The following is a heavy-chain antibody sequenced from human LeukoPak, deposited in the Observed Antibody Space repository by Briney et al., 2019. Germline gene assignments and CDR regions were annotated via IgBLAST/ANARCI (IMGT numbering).Heavy chain of an antibody. CDR2: IYYSGRT. CDR3: ARRRYYDGSGYLD. CDR1: GDFVRNSNYY. Sequence: SETLSLGCIVSGDFVRNSNYYWDWIRQSPGKGLEWIGSIYYSGRTYYNPSLKTRVSMSVDTTKNHFSLKLTSVTAADMAVYYCARRRYYDGSGYLDWGQGTLVIVSS. D-gene: IGHD3-22*01. V-gene: IGHV4-39*01. J-gene: IGHJ1*01.